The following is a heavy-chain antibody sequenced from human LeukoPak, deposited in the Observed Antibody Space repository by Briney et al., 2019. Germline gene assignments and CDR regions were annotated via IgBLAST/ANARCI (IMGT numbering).Heavy chain of an antibody. V-gene: IGHV3-74*01. D-gene: IGHD5/OR15-5a*01. CDR1: GFTFSSYW. Sequence: GGSLRLSCAASGFTFSSYWMHWVRQAPGRGLVWVSRINSDGSSTSYADSVKGRSTISRDNAKNTLYLQMNSLRAEDTAVYYCARDSVHDAFDIWGQGTMVTVSS. CDR2: INSDGSST. J-gene: IGHJ3*02. CDR3: ARDSVHDAFDI.